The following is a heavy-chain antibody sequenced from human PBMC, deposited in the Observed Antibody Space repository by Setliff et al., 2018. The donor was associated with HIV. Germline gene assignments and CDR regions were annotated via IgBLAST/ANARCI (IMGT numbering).Heavy chain of an antibody. CDR2: IWNDGTNE. V-gene: IGHV3-33*08. J-gene: IGHJ4*02. CDR3: ARASYYYDSSGWVDY. CDR1: GFTFSSYG. Sequence: GGSLRLSCAASGFTFSSYGMHWVRQAPGKGLEWVAVIWNDGTNEYYADSVKGRFTISRDNSEGTLYLKANSLRIEDTAMYYCARASYYYDSSGWVDYWGQGTLVTVSS. D-gene: IGHD3-22*01.